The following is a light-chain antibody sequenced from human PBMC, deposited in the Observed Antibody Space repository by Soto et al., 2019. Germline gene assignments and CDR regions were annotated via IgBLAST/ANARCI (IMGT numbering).Light chain of an antibody. V-gene: IGLV1-44*01. J-gene: IGLJ1*01. CDR1: SSNIGSNT. Sequence: SVLTQPPSASGTPGQRVTISCSGSSSNIGSNTVNWYQQLPGTAPKLLIYSNNQRPSGVPDRFSGSKSGTSASLAISGLQSEDEADYYCAAWDDSLNANYVFGTGTKLTVL. CDR3: AAWDDSLNANYV. CDR2: SNN.